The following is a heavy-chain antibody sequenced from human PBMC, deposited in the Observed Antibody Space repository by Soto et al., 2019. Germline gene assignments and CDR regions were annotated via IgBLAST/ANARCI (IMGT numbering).Heavy chain of an antibody. CDR1: GGSISGYY. Sequence: SETLSLTCTVSGGSISGYYWTWIRQPPGKGLEWIGYIYYSGSTNYNPSLKSRVTISVDTSKNQFSLKLSSVTAADTAVYYCARGYGSGNSYTYYGIDVWGQGTTVTVSS. CDR2: IYYSGST. CDR3: ARGYGSGNSYTYYGIDV. J-gene: IGHJ6*02. D-gene: IGHD3-10*01. V-gene: IGHV4-59*12.